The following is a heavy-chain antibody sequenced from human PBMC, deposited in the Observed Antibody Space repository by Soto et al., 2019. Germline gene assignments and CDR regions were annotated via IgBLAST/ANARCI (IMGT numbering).Heavy chain of an antibody. CDR2: IWYDGSNK. CDR3: ARANAVEMATTYYFDY. Sequence: GRSLRLSCAASGFTFSSYGMHWVRQAPGKGLEWVAVIWYDGSNKNYADSVKGRFTISRDNSKNTLYLQMNSLRAEDTAVYYCARANAVEMATTYYFDYWGQGTLVTVSS. CDR1: GFTFSSYG. J-gene: IGHJ4*02. D-gene: IGHD5-12*01. V-gene: IGHV3-33*01.